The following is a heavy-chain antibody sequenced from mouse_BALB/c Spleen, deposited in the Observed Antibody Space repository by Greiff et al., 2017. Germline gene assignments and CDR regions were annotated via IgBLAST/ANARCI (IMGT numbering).Heavy chain of an antibody. CDR2: IDPENGDT. D-gene: IGHD2-1*01. CDR1: GFNIKDYY. J-gene: IGHJ4*01. V-gene: IGHV14-4*02. Sequence: VQLQQSGAELVRSGASVKLSCTASGFNIKDYYMHWVKQRPEQGLEWIGWIDPENGDTEYAPKFQGKATMTADTSSNTAYLQLSSLTSEDTAVYYCNAWGGNYSYAMDYWGQGTSVTVSS. CDR3: NAWGGNYSYAMDY.